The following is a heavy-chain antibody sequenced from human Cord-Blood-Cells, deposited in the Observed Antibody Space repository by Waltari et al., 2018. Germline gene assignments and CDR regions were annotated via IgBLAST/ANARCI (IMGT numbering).Heavy chain of an antibody. CDR3: ASPGGRDYFDY. V-gene: IGHV4-38-2*01. D-gene: IGHD1-26*01. Sequence: QVQLQESGPGLVKPSENLSLTCAVSGYSISSGYYWGWIRQPPGKGLEWIGSIYHSGSTYYNPSLKGGVTISVDSSKNPFSLKVSSVTAADTAVYYCASPGGRDYFDYWGQGTLVTVSS. J-gene: IGHJ4*02. CDR1: GYSISSGYY. CDR2: IYHSGST.